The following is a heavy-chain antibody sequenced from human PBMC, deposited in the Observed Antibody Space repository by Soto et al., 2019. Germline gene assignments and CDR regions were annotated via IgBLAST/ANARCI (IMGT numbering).Heavy chain of an antibody. Sequence: QVQLVQSAAEVKKPGASVKVSCKASGYTFSNYGISWVRQAPGQGLEWMGWISAYNGDTNYAQKVQRRVTMTTDTSTSTAYMELRSLRSDDTAVYYCARDRGAVPAATMTGNYYYYYMDVWGEWTTVTVSS. J-gene: IGHJ6*03. D-gene: IGHD2-2*01. V-gene: IGHV1-18*01. CDR3: ARDRGAVPAATMTGNYYYYYMDV. CDR1: GYTFSNYG. CDR2: ISAYNGDT.